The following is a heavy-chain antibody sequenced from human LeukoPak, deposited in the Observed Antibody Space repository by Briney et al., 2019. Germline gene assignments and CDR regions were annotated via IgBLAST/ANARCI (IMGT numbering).Heavy chain of an antibody. CDR2: ISSSSDTI. J-gene: IGHJ4*02. CDR3: VRSVWDY. CDR1: GFTFSDYG. V-gene: IGHV3-48*04. Sequence: PGGSLRLSCAASGFTFSDYGMNWVRQAPGKGLQWISYISSSSDTIYYTDSVKGRFTISRDNAKNSLFLQMNSLRAEDAAVYYCVRSVWDYWGQGTLVTVSS. D-gene: IGHD5/OR15-5a*01.